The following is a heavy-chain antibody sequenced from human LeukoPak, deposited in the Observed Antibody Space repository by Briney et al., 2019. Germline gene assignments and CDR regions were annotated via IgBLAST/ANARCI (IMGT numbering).Heavy chain of an antibody. D-gene: IGHD2-2*01. Sequence: QPGGSLRLSCAASGFTFSSYAMSWVRQAPGKGLEWVSGISSSARSPYYADSVKGRFTISRDNSKNTLYLQMNSLRAEDTAVYYCAKAGSSTSCRRFDYWGQGTLVTVSS. J-gene: IGHJ4*02. CDR3: AKAGSSTSCRRFDY. CDR2: ISSSARSP. V-gene: IGHV3-23*01. CDR1: GFTFSSYA.